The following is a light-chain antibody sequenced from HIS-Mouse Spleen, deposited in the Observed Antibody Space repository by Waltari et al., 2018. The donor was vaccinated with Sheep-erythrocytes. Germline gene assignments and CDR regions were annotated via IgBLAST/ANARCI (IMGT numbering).Light chain of an antibody. CDR1: SSDVGGYNY. Sequence: QSALTQPPSASGSPGQSVTISCTGTSSDVGGYNYVSWYQQHPGKAPKLLIYEVSTRPSGVPDLFSGSKSANTASLTVSGLQAEDEADYYCSSYAGSNIVVFGGGTKLTVL. V-gene: IGLV2-8*01. CDR2: EVS. J-gene: IGLJ2*01. CDR3: SSYAGSNIVV.